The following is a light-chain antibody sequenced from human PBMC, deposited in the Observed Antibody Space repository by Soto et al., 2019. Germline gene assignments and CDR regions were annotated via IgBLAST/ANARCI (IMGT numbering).Light chain of an antibody. CDR1: RTDVGNYNY. J-gene: IGLJ3*02. CDR3: SSYAGSNNGV. Sequence: QSALTQPPSASGSPGQSLTISCTGTRTDVGNYNYVSWYQQHPGKAPKLMISDVNRRPSGVPDRFSGSKSGNTASLTVSGLQAEDEADYYCSSYAGSNNGVFGGGTKVTVL. CDR2: DVN. V-gene: IGLV2-8*01.